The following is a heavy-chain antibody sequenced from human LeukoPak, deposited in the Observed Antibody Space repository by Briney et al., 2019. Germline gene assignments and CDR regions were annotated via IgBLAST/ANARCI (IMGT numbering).Heavy chain of an antibody. CDR3: AKEAQAFDY. CDR1: GFTFDDYA. V-gene: IGHV3-9*01. J-gene: IGHJ4*02. CDR2: ISWNSGSI. Sequence: QPGGSLRLSCAASGFTFDDYAMHWVRQAPGKGLEWVSGISWNSGSIGHADSVKGRFTISRDNAKNSLYLQMNSLRAEDTALYYCAKEAQAFDYWGQGTLVTVSS.